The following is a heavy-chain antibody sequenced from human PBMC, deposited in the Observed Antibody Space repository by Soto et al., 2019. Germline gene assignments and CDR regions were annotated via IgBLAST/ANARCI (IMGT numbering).Heavy chain of an antibody. V-gene: IGHV3-23*01. CDR1: GFTFSSYA. CDR2: ISGSGGST. Sequence: GGSLRLSCAASGFTFSSYAMSWVRQAPGKGLEWVSAISGSGGSTYYADSVKGRFTISRGNSKNTLYLQMNSLRAEDTAVYYCAKGDDILTGSAYCGQGTRVTVAS. D-gene: IGHD3-9*01. CDR3: AKGDDILTGSAY. J-gene: IGHJ4*02.